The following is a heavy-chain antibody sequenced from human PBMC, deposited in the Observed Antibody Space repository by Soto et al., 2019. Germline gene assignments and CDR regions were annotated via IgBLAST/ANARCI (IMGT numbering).Heavy chain of an antibody. J-gene: IGHJ4*02. Sequence: PGGSLRLSCGASGFIFSSYWMSWVRQAPGKGLEWVANIKQDGSEKYYVDSVKGRFTISRDNAKNSLYLQMNSLRAEDTAVYYCARRGPRNYYDSSGYEYAPSSFDYWGQGTLVTVSS. D-gene: IGHD3-22*01. CDR1: GFIFSSYW. V-gene: IGHV3-7*05. CDR2: IKQDGSEK. CDR3: ARRGPRNYYDSSGYEYAPSSFDY.